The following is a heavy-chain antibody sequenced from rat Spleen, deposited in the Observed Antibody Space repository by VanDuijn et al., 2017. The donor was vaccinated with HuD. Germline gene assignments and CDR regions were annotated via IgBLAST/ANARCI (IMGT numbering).Heavy chain of an antibody. CDR3: ARDYPYKTGLDF. D-gene: IGHD4-1*01. Sequence: QVQLKESGPGLVQPSQTLSLTCTVSGFSLTSNSVHWVRQPPGKGLEWMGGIWGNGSPNYNSALKSRLSISRDTSKNQVFLKMNRLQHDDTCTYYCARDYPYKTGLDFWGQGIMVTVSS. V-gene: IGHV2S54*01. CDR1: GFSLTSNS. J-gene: IGHJ2*01. CDR2: IWGNGSP.